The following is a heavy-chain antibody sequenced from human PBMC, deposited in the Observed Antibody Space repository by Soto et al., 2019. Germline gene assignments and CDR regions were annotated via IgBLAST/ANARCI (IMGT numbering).Heavy chain of an antibody. CDR2: IIPILGIA. Sequence: ASVKVSCKASGGTFSSYTISWVRQAPGQGLEWMGRIIPILGIANYAQKFQGRVTITADKSTSTAYMELSSLRSEDTAVYYCARGKGITMVRGVTHYYYYMDVWGKGTTVTVSS. D-gene: IGHD3-10*01. CDR3: ARGKGITMVRGVTHYYYYMDV. V-gene: IGHV1-69*02. J-gene: IGHJ6*03. CDR1: GGTFSSYT.